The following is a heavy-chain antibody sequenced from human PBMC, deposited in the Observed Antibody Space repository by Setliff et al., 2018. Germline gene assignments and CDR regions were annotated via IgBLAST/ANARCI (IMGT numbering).Heavy chain of an antibody. CDR3: ARGKTFFGAFIRAFDI. CDR1: GGSIDSHY. Sequence: LSLTCSVSGGSIDSHYWSWIRQPPGKGLEWIGSIYYSGNTNYNPSLKSRVTISIDTSKNQFSPKLSSVTAADTAVYHCARGKTFFGAFIRAFDIWGQGRMVTVSS. J-gene: IGHJ3*02. V-gene: IGHV4-59*11. CDR2: IYYSGNT. D-gene: IGHD3-3*01.